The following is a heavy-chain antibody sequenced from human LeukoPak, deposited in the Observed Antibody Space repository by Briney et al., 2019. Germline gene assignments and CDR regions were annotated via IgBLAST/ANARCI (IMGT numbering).Heavy chain of an antibody. J-gene: IGHJ4*02. D-gene: IGHD5-24*01. Sequence: GETLRLSCAASGFTFSNYGMSWVRQAPGKGLEWVSGIGGSGGSTYYVESVKGRFTISRDNSKNTLYLQMNSLRGEDTAVYYCARAQRDGYNIWGQGTLVTVSS. CDR3: ARAQRDGYNI. V-gene: IGHV3-23*01. CDR1: GFTFSNYG. CDR2: IGGSGGST.